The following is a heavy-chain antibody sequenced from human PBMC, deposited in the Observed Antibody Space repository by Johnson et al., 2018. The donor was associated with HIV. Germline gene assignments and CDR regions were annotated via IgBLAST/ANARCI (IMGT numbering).Heavy chain of an antibody. J-gene: IGHJ3*02. V-gene: IGHV3-30*14. CDR2: ISYDGSTK. Sequence: VQLVVSGGGLVQPWRSLRLSCAASGFTFSSHDMHWVRQAPGTGLEWVAVISYDGSTKYYADSVKGRFTILSDNSKNTLYLQMNSLRAEDTALYYCARVVGYKYGSAGDNDAFDIWGQGTMVTVSS. CDR3: ARVVGYKYGSAGDNDAFDI. CDR1: GFTFSSHD. D-gene: IGHD5-18*01.